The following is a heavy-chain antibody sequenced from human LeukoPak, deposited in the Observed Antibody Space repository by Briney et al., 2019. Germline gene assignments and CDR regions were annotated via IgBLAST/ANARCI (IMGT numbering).Heavy chain of an antibody. CDR1: GFTFSTYA. V-gene: IGHV3-23*01. D-gene: IGHD3-22*01. Sequence: GGSLRLSCAASGFTFSTYAMSWVRQAPGKGLEWVSGISTNGGSTSYADSVKGRLTISRDNPRNMLYMEMHSLRAEDTAVYYCLVMQRYYHGSGYWVQWGQGTLVTVSS. CDR2: ISTNGGST. J-gene: IGHJ4*02. CDR3: LVMQRYYHGSGYWVQ.